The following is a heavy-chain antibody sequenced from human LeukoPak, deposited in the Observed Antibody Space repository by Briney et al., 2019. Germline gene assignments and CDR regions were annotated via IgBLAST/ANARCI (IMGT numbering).Heavy chain of an antibody. CDR1: GGSISSSNYY. CDR3: ARSTTVTAGYFDY. J-gene: IGHJ4*01. Sequence: SETLSLTCSVSGGSISSSNYYWAWIRQAPEKGLDWIGGIYYGGNTYYSPSLKSRLTISVDTSKNQFSLKLTSATAAETALYYCARSTTVTAGYFDYWGQGILVTVSS. CDR2: IYYGGNT. V-gene: IGHV4-39*07. D-gene: IGHD4-17*01.